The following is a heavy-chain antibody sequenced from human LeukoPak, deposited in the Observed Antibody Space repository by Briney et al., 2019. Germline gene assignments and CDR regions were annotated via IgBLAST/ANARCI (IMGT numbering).Heavy chain of an antibody. V-gene: IGHV3-23*01. Sequence: GGSLRLSCAASGFTFSSYGMSWVRQAPGKGLEWVSAISGSGGSTYYADSVKGRFTISRDNSKNTLYLQMNSLRAEDTAVYYCAKGDVELGAFDIWGQGTMVTVSS. CDR3: AKGDVELGAFDI. D-gene: IGHD1-1*01. CDR2: ISGSGGST. J-gene: IGHJ3*02. CDR1: GFTFSSYG.